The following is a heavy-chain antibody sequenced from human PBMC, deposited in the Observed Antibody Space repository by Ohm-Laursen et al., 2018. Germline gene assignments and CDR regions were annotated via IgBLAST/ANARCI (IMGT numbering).Heavy chain of an antibody. CDR1: GFTFSTYE. J-gene: IGHJ4*02. Sequence: SLRLSCTASGFTFSTYEMNWVRQTPGKGLEWVSYIVGSGRNIYYADSVKGRFTISRDNAKNSLYLQMNSLRAEDTAVYYCATADSSSWYYFDYWGQGTLVTVSS. CDR3: ATADSSSWYYFDY. CDR2: IVGSGRNI. V-gene: IGHV3-48*03. D-gene: IGHD6-13*01.